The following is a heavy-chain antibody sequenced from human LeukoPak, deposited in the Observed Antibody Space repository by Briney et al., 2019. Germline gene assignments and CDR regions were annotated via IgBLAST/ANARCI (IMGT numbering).Heavy chain of an antibody. CDR2: IYYSGNT. CDR1: GGSISSADYY. Sequence: SQTLSLTCTVSGGSISSADYYWSWIRQPQGKGLEWIGYIYYSGNTYYNPSHKSRVTISVDRAKNLFSLKQSSVRAAAAAVYYCARATITMAVGVPADAFDIWGQGTMVTVSS. CDR3: ARATITMAVGVPADAFDI. J-gene: IGHJ3*02. V-gene: IGHV4-30-4*08. D-gene: IGHD3-22*01.